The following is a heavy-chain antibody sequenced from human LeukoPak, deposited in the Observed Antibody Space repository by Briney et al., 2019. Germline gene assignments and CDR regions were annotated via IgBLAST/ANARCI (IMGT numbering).Heavy chain of an antibody. CDR3: ARSRVGATTVDWFDP. V-gene: IGHV4-34*01. J-gene: IGHJ5*02. D-gene: IGHD1-26*01. CDR1: GGSFSGYY. Sequence: SETLSLTCAVYGGSFSGYYWSWIHQPPGKGLEWIGSIYYSGSTYYNPSLKSRVTISVDTSKNQFSLKLSSVTAADTAVYYCARSRVGATTVDWFDPWGQGTLVTVSS. CDR2: IYYSGST.